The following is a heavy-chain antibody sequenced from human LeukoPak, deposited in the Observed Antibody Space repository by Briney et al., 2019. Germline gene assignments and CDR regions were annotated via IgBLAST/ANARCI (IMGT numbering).Heavy chain of an antibody. J-gene: IGHJ4*02. D-gene: IGHD1-1*01. CDR1: GFTFSSYA. V-gene: IGHV3-30*04. Sequence: PGGSLRLSCAASGFTFSSYAMHWVRQAPGKGLEWVAVISYDGSNKYYADSVKGRFTISRDNAKNSLYLQMNSLKTEDTAVYYCTRTRWNDGYYFDYWGQGTLVTVSS. CDR3: TRTRWNDGYYFDY. CDR2: ISYDGSNK.